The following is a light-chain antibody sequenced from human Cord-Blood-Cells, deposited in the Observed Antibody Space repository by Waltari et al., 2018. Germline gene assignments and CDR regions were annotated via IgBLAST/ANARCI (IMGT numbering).Light chain of an antibody. CDR1: KLGDNY. Sequence: SYELTQPPSVSVSPGQTASITCSGDKLGDNYACWYQQTPGQSPVLVIYQDSKRPSGIPELFSGYNSGNTATLTISGTEAMDEADYYCQAWDSSTAVFGGGTKLTVL. CDR2: QDS. J-gene: IGLJ3*02. CDR3: QAWDSSTAV. V-gene: IGLV3-1*01.